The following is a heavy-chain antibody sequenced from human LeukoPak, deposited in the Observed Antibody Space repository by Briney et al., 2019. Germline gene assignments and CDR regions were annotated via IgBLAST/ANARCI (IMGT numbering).Heavy chain of an antibody. CDR2: ISSSGSTI. J-gene: IGHJ4*02. D-gene: IGHD3-10*01. V-gene: IGHV3-48*04. Sequence: TGGSLRLSCAASGFSFSNYRMNWVRQAPGKGLEWVSYISSSGSTIYYADSVKGRFTISRDNAKNSLYLQMNSLRAEDTAVYYCARTHQSQNYYGSGSYARYFDYWGQGTLVTVSS. CDR1: GFSFSNYR. CDR3: ARTHQSQNYYGSGSYARYFDY.